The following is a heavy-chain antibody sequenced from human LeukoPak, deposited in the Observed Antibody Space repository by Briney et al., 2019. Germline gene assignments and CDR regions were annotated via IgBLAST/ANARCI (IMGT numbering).Heavy chain of an antibody. CDR2: IYYGGST. D-gene: IGHD3-22*01. CDR3: ARVVVPLNWFDP. CDR1: GGSISSSSYY. J-gene: IGHJ5*02. V-gene: IGHV4-39*07. Sequence: SETLSLTCTVSGGSISSSSYYWGWIRHPPGKGLQWIGSIYYGGSTYYNPSLKSRVTISVDTSKNQFSLKLSSVTAADTAVYYCARVVVPLNWFDPWGQGTLVTVSS.